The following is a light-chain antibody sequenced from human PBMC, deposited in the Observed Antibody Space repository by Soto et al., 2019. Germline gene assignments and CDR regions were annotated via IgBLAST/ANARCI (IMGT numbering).Light chain of an antibody. CDR2: GAS. Sequence: EIVMTQSPATLSVSPGERATLSCRASQSVSSNLAWYQQKPGQAPRLLMYGASNRATGIPARFRGSGSGTEFTLTISRLEPEDFAVYYCQQYGSSGTFGQGTKVDIK. J-gene: IGKJ1*01. V-gene: IGKV3D-15*01. CDR3: QQYGSSGT. CDR1: QSVSSN.